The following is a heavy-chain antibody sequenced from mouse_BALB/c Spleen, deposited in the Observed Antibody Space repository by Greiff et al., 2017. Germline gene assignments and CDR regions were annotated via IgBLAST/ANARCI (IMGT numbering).Heavy chain of an antibody. J-gene: IGHJ4*01. Sequence: EVQLQQSGAELVRSGASVKLSCTASGFNIKDYYMHWVKQRPEQGLEWIGWIDPENGDTEYAPKFQGKATMTADTSSNTAYLQLSSLTSEDTAVYYCTCITTAYYAMDYWGQGTSVTVSS. CDR2: IDPENGDT. D-gene: IGHD1-2*01. CDR3: TCITTAYYAMDY. V-gene: IGHV14-4*02. CDR1: GFNIKDYY.